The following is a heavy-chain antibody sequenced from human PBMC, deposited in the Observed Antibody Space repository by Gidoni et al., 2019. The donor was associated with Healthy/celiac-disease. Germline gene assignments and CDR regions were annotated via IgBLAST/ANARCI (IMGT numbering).Heavy chain of an antibody. V-gene: IGHV3-21*01. D-gene: IGHD2-21*01. CDR3: ARDLFNDAFDI. CDR2: ISSSSSYI. Sequence: EVQLVESGGGLVKPGGSLRLSCAPSGFTFSSYSRNWVRQAPGKGLEGVSSISSSSSYIYYADSVKGRFTISRDNAKNSLYLQMNSLRAEDTAVYYCARDLFNDAFDIWGQGTMVTVSS. J-gene: IGHJ3*02. CDR1: GFTFSSYS.